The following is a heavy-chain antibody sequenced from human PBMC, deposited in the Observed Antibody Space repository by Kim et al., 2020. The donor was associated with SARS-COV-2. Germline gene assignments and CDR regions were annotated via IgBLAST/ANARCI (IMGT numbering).Heavy chain of an antibody. V-gene: IGHV3-23*01. CDR2: GGST. J-gene: IGHJ4*02. D-gene: IGHD6-19*01. Sequence: GGSTYYADSVKGRFTISRDNSKNTLYLQMNSLRAEDTAVYYCCWWLDGHYWGQGTLVTVSS. CDR3: CWWLDGHY.